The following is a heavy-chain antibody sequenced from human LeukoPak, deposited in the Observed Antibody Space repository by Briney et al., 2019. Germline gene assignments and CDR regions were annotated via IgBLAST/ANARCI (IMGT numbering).Heavy chain of an antibody. CDR3: ARDPDYYDSSGYNYYFDY. D-gene: IGHD3-22*01. Sequence: GGSLRLSCAASGFTVSSNYMSWVRQAPGKGLEWVSVIYSGGSTYYADSVKGRFTISRDNAKNSLYLQMNSLRAEDTAVYYCARDPDYYDSSGYNYYFDYWGQGTLVTVSS. CDR1: GFTVSSNY. J-gene: IGHJ4*02. V-gene: IGHV3-66*01. CDR2: IYSGGST.